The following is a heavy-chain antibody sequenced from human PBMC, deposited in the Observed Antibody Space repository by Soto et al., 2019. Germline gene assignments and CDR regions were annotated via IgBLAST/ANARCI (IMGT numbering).Heavy chain of an antibody. Sequence: ASVKVSCKASGYTFTSYYMHWVRQAPGQGLEWMGIINPSGGSTSYAQKFQGRVTMTRDTSTSTVYMELSSLRSEDTAVYYCAREILTTVTTGVGFDYWGQGTLVTVSS. V-gene: IGHV1-46*01. J-gene: IGHJ4*02. D-gene: IGHD4-17*01. CDR1: GYTFTSYY. CDR3: AREILTTVTTGVGFDY. CDR2: INPSGGST.